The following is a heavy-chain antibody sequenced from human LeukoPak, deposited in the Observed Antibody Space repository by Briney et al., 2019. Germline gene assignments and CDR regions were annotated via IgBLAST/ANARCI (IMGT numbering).Heavy chain of an antibody. CDR3: AKDGHCPALCTTQIAVAGYNDN. CDR2: INYNGDAK. J-gene: IGHJ4*02. CDR1: GFTFSIYT. D-gene: IGHD6-19*01. V-gene: IGHV3-23*01. Sequence: PGRCLRLSWAASGFTFSIYTMNSVRQAPGKWLGWDSIINYNGDAKYYADSVQGRFTISRDNSKNTVYLQMNSLRAEDTAIYYCAKDGHCPALCTTQIAVAGYNDNWGQGTLVTVSS.